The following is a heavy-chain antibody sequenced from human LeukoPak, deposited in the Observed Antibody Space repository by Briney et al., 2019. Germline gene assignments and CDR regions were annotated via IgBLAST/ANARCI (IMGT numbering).Heavy chain of an antibody. V-gene: IGHV3-30*04. J-gene: IGHJ1*01. CDR1: GFTFSSYA. Sequence: GGSLRLSCAASGFTFSSYAMHWVRQAPGKGLEWVAVISYDGSNKYYADSVKGRFTISRDNSKNTLYLQMNSLRAEDTAVYYCARDPGDNSGYYDAFQHWGQGTLVTVSS. D-gene: IGHD3-22*01. CDR3: ARDPGDNSGYYDAFQH. CDR2: ISYDGSNK.